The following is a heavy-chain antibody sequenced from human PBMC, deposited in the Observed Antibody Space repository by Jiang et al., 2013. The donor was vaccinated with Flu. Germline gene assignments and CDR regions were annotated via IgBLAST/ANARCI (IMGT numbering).Heavy chain of an antibody. CDR1: GGSISSGGYY. CDR2: IYYSGST. D-gene: IGHD6-13*01. CDR3: ARAAAGETEPIYYFDY. V-gene: IGHV4-31*03. J-gene: IGHJ4*02. Sequence: GLVKPSQTLSLTCTVSGGSISSGGYYWSWIRQHPGKGLEWIGYIYYSGSTYYNPSLKSRVTISVDTSKNQFSLKLSSVTAADTVVYYCARAAAGETEPIYYFDYWGQGTLVTVSS.